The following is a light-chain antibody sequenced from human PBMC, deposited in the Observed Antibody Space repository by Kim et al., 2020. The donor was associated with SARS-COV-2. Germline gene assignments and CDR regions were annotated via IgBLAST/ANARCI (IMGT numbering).Light chain of an antibody. CDR1: INDIGSYSL. CDR2: EGS. J-gene: IGLJ2*01. CDR3: CSHAGGGTML. V-gene: IGLV2-23*01. Sequence: QSALTQPASVSGSPGQSITISCTGTINDIGSYSLVSWYQQFPGEAPKLMIYEGSKRPSGVSTRFSGSKSGNTASLTISGLQAEDEADYYCCSHAGGGTMLFGGGTQLTVL.